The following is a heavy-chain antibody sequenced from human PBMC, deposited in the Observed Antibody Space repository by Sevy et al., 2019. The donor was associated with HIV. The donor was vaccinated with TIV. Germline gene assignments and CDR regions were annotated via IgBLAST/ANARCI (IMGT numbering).Heavy chain of an antibody. CDR3: ARGHDFWSGSKSYGMDV. D-gene: IGHD3-3*01. CDR1: GYTFTSYD. J-gene: IGHJ6*02. CDR2: MNPNRGNT. Sequence: ASVKVSCKASGYTFTSYDINWVRQATGQGLEWMGWMNPNRGNTGYAQKFQGRVTMTRNTSISTAYMELGSLRSEDTAVYYCARGHDFWSGSKSYGMDVWGQGTTVTVSS. V-gene: IGHV1-8*01.